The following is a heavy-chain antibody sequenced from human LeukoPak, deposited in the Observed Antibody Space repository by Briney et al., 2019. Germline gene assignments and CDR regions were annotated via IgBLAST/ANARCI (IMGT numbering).Heavy chain of an antibody. J-gene: IGHJ5*02. Sequence: SGTLSLTCAVSGGSISSSNWWSWVRQHPGKGLEWIGYIFYSGSTYQNPSLKSRLTLSLDTSKNQFSLKLSSVTAADTAVYYCARGKDWFDPWGQGTLVTVSS. CDR2: IFYSGST. V-gene: IGHV4-4*02. CDR1: GGSISSSNW. CDR3: ARGKDWFDP.